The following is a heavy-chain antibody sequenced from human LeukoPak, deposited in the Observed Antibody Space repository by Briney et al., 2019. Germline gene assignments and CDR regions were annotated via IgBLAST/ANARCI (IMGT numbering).Heavy chain of an antibody. Sequence: ASVTVSCTASGYTFTGYYMHWVRQAPGQGLEWMGWINPNSGGTNYAQKFQGRVTMTRDTSISTAYMELSRLRSDDTAVYYCARDSINSGYDPTFDYWGQGTLVTVSS. V-gene: IGHV1-2*02. CDR3: ARDSINSGYDPTFDY. D-gene: IGHD5-12*01. CDR2: INPNSGGT. J-gene: IGHJ4*02. CDR1: GYTFTGYY.